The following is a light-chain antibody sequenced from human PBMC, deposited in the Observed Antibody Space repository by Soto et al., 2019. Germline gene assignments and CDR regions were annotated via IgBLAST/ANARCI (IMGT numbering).Light chain of an antibody. CDR2: GNN. V-gene: IGLV1-40*01. J-gene: IGLJ1*01. CDR1: SSNIGAGND. CDR3: QSYDSSLRGYV. Sequence: QSVLTQPPSVSGAPGQRVTISCTGSSSNIGAGNDVQWYQQLPGTAPKLLIFGNNNRPSGVPDRFSGSKSGTSASLAISGLHAEDEADYYCQSYDSSLRGYVFGTGTKLTVL.